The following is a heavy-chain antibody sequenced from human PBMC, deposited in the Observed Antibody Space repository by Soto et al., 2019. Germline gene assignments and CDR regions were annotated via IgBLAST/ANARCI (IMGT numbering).Heavy chain of an antibody. CDR3: ARGVLH. CDR1: GGSISSGGYS. Sequence: QLQLQESGSGLVKPSQTLSLTCAVSGGSISSGGYSWSWIRQPPGKGLEWIGYIYHSGRTYYNPYIKSRVAISVDRSKTQFSLKLSSVPAADTAVYYCARGVLHWGQGTLVTVSS. J-gene: IGHJ1*01. V-gene: IGHV4-30-2*01. CDR2: IYHSGRT. D-gene: IGHD2-15*01.